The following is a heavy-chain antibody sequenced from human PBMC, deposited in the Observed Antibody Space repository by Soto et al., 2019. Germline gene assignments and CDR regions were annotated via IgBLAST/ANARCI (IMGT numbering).Heavy chain of an antibody. D-gene: IGHD3-10*01. CDR1: GFSVSRSY. CDR3: ARDSPEYGTGSPLES. V-gene: IGHV3-53*01. Sequence: EVRLVEAGGGLMQPGGSLRLSCAGSGFSVSRSYMNWVRQAPGKGLEWLSIIYSGGSTKYADSVKDRFTISRDTSKNTVYLHMDRLRAEDTAVYYWARDSPEYGTGSPLESWGQGTLVTVSS. J-gene: IGHJ4*02. CDR2: IYSGGST.